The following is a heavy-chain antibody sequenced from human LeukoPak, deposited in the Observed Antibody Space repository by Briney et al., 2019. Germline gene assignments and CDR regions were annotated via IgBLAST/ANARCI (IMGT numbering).Heavy chain of an antibody. Sequence: PPGGSLRLSCAASGFTFDDYGMSWVRQAPGKGLEWVSGINWNGGSTGYADSVKGRFTISRDNAKNSLYLQMNSLRAEDTALYYCARVFTDGLRFLEWPDVWGKGTTVTVSS. J-gene: IGHJ6*04. CDR2: INWNGGST. CDR3: ARVFTDGLRFLEWPDV. V-gene: IGHV3-20*04. CDR1: GFTFDDYG. D-gene: IGHD3-3*01.